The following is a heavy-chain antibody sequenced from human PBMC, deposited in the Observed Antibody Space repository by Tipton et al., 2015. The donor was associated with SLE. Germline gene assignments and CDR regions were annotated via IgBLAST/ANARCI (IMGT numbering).Heavy chain of an antibody. D-gene: IGHD1-1*01. V-gene: IGHV4-4*08. J-gene: IGHJ6*03. CDR2: IYTSGST. Sequence: TLSLTCTVSGGSISSYYWSWIRQPPGKGMEWSGYIYTSGSTNYNPPLKSRVTISVDTSKNQFSLKLGSVTAADTAVYYCARAGAPYTNLEGAMDVWGKGTTVTVSS. CDR1: GGSISSYY. CDR3: ARAGAPYTNLEGAMDV.